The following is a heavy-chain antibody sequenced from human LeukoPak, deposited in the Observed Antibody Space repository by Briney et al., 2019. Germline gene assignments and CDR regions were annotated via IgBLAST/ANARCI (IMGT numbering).Heavy chain of an antibody. CDR3: ARDSVAVPAAIGYNWFDP. V-gene: IGHV3-21*01. CDR2: ISSSSSYI. CDR1: GFTFSSYS. J-gene: IGHJ5*02. Sequence: GGSLRLSCAASGFTFSSYSMSWVRQAPGKGLEWVTSISSSSSYIYYADSVKGRFTISRDNAKNSLYLQMNSLRAEDTAVYYCARDSVAVPAAIGYNWFDPWGQGTLVTVSS. D-gene: IGHD2-2*02.